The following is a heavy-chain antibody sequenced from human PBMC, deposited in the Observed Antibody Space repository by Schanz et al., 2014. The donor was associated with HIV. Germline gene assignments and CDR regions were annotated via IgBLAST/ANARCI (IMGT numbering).Heavy chain of an antibody. Sequence: VQLVESGGGVVQPGRSLRLSCAASGFTFSSYSMNWVRQAPGKGLEWVSSISSDSSYIFYADSMKGRFTISRDNARNSLYLQIRSLRAEDTAVYYCARGGLGVVAEGNAFDLWGQGTLVTVSS. V-gene: IGHV3-21*01. CDR2: ISSDSSYI. D-gene: IGHD2-15*01. CDR3: ARGGLGVVAEGNAFDL. J-gene: IGHJ3*01. CDR1: GFTFSSYS.